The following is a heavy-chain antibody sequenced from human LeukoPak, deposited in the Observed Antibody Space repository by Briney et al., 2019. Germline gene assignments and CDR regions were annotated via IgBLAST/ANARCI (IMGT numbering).Heavy chain of an antibody. CDR3: ARSPLGATVYFDY. J-gene: IGHJ4*02. Sequence: GGSLRLSCAGSGFTFSSYWMSWVRQASGKGLEWVANIKQDGSEKYYVDSVKGRFTISRDNAKNSLYLQMNSLRAEDTAVYYCARSPLGATVYFDYWGQGTLVTVSS. CDR1: GFTFSSYW. CDR2: IKQDGSEK. V-gene: IGHV3-7*01. D-gene: IGHD1-26*01.